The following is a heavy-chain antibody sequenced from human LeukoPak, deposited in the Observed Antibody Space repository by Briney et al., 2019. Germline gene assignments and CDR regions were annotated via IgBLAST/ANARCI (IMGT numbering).Heavy chain of an antibody. V-gene: IGHV5-51*01. CDR3: ARYSPGRPLDY. CDR1: GYRFTTYW. J-gene: IGHJ4*02. CDR2: VYPVDSDT. D-gene: IGHD2-21*01. Sequence: GESLKISCQGSGYRFTTYWIAWVRQMPGEGLEWMGIVYPVDSDTRYSPSFQGQVTISADKSISTAYLQWSSLKASDTATYYCARYSPGRPLDYWGQGTLVTVSS.